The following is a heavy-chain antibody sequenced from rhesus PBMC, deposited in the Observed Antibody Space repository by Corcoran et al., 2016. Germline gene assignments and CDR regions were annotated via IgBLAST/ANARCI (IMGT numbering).Heavy chain of an antibody. CDR3: VKGLYYWSAGDR. D-gene: IGHD3-22*01. J-gene: IGHJ4*01. CDR1: GFFVHGFW. V-gene: IGHV3S42*01. Sequence: DEHLVESGGGLAKPGGSLRLSCSASGFFVHGFWLHWVRQTPGKGVEWISAINSGGDKRFYADSVKGRFTISRDTSRNMLSLQMNSLRPDDTAVYYCVKGLYYWSAGDRWGRGVLVTVSS. CDR2: INSGGDKR.